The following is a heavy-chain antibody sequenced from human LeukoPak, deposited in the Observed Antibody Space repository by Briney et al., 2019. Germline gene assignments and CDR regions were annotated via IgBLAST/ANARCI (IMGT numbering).Heavy chain of an antibody. V-gene: IGHV3-9*01. CDR2: ISWNSGSI. CDR1: GFTFDDYA. J-gene: IGHJ4*02. D-gene: IGHD3-9*01. CDR3: AKDIRHIYDILTGIDY. Sequence: GGSLRLSCAASGFTFDDYAMHWVRQAPGKGLEWVSGISWNSGSIGYADSVKGRFTISRDNAKNSLYLQMNSLRAEDTTLYYCAKDIRHIYDILTGIDYWGQGTLVTVSS.